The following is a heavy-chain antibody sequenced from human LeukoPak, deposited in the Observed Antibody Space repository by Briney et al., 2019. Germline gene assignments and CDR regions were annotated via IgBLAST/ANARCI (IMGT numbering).Heavy chain of an antibody. CDR1: GGSFSGYY. CDR2: INHSGST. D-gene: IGHD5-18*01. CDR3: ARERGLWFRDY. Sequence: SETLSLTCAVYGGSFSGYYWSWIRQPPGKGLEWIGEINHSGSTNYNPSLKSRVTISVDTSKNQFSLKLSSVTAADTAVYYCARERGLWFRDYWGQGTLVTVSS. J-gene: IGHJ4*02. V-gene: IGHV4-34*01.